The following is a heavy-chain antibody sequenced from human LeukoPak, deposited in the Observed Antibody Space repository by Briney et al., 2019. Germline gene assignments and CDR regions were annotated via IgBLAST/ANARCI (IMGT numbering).Heavy chain of an antibody. J-gene: IGHJ4*02. D-gene: IGHD2-15*01. CDR3: AKDYSFSNFN. Sequence: PGGSLRLSCAASGFMFPNHWMTWVRQAPGKGLEWVANINERGSETYYADYEKGRFTISRDNTKKSLFLQLNSLSVEDTAMYYCAKDYSFSNFNWGQGTLVTVSS. V-gene: IGHV3-7*01. CDR2: INERGSET. CDR1: GFMFPNHW.